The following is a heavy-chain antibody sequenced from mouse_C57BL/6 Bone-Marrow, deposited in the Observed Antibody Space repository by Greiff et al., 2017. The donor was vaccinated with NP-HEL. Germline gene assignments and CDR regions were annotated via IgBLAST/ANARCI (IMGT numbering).Heavy chain of an antibody. J-gene: IGHJ3*01. D-gene: IGHD1-1*01. CDR3: ARPGGLLLRSEAWFAY. Sequence: EVQLQESGGGLVKPGGSLKLSCAASGFTFSSYTMSWVRQTPEKRLEWVATISGGGGNTYYPDSVKGRFPISRDNAKNTLYLQMSSLRSEDTALYYCARPGGLLLRSEAWFAYWGQGTLVTVSA. V-gene: IGHV5-9*01. CDR2: ISGGGGNT. CDR1: GFTFSSYT.